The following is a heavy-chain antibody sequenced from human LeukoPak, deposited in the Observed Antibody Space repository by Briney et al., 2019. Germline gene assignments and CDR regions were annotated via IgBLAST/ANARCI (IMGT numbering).Heavy chain of an antibody. CDR2: TIPVFGTS. V-gene: IGHV1-69*05. J-gene: IGHJ3*02. CDR3: AIGKTGTTIFDAFNI. Sequence: SVRVSCKASGDIFTNSTIHWLRQAPGLGLEWIGGTIPVFGTSNYAQRFQGRVTITTDESTTTVYMALSSLRSEDTAVYYCAIGKTGTTIFDAFNIWGQGAMVIVSS. CDR1: GDIFTNST. D-gene: IGHD1-7*01.